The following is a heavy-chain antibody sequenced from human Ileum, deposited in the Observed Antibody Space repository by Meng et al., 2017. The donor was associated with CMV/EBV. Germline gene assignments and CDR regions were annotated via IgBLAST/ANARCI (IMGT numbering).Heavy chain of an antibody. D-gene: IGHD2-2*01. CDR2: INPNSGGT. J-gene: IGHJ3*02. CDR3: AREYCSSTSCLGAFDI. Sequence: ASVKVSCKASGYTFTGYYMHWVRQAPGQGREWMGWINPNSGGTNYAQKFQGRVTMTRDTSISTAYMELSRLRSDDTAVYYCAREYCSSTSCLGAFDIWGQGTMVTVSS. V-gene: IGHV1-2*02. CDR1: GYTFTGYY.